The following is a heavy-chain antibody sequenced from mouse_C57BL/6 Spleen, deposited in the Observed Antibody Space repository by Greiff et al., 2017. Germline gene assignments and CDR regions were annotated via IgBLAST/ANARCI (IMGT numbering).Heavy chain of an antibody. J-gene: IGHJ1*03. D-gene: IGHD2-2*01. CDR3: ATMVTTGWYFDV. Sequence: EVHLVESGPGLVKPSQSLSLTCSVTGYSITSGYYWNWIRQFPGNKLEWMGYISYDGSNNYNPSLKNRISITRDTSKNQFFLKLNSVTTEDTATYYCATMVTTGWYFDVWGTGTTVTVSS. CDR2: ISYDGSN. V-gene: IGHV3-6*01. CDR1: GYSITSGYY.